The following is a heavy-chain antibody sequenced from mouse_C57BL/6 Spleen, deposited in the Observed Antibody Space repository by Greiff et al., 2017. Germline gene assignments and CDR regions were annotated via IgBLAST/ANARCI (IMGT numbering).Heavy chain of an antibody. Sequence: QVQLQQSGPELVKPGASVKISCKASGYAFSSSWMNWVKQRPGKGLGWIGRIYPGDGDTNYNGKFKGKATLTADKSSSTAYLQLSSLTSEDSAVYFCATGPPWFAYWGQGTLVTVSA. CDR3: ATGPPWFAY. CDR2: IYPGDGDT. D-gene: IGHD4-1*01. V-gene: IGHV1-82*01. J-gene: IGHJ3*01. CDR1: GYAFSSSW.